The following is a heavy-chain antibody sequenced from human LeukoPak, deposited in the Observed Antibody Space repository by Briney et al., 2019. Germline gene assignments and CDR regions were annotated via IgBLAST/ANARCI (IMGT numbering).Heavy chain of an antibody. CDR1: GYTFTSYG. CDR3: ARMLQTYYYDSSGYAGDY. CDR2: ISAYNGNT. J-gene: IGHJ4*02. V-gene: IGHV1-18*01. D-gene: IGHD3-22*01. Sequence: ASVKVSCKASGYTFTSYGISWVRQAPGQGLEWMGWISAYNGNTNYAQKLQGRVTMTTDTSTSTAYMELRSLRSDDTAVCYCARMLQTYYYDSSGYAGDYWGQGTLVTVSS.